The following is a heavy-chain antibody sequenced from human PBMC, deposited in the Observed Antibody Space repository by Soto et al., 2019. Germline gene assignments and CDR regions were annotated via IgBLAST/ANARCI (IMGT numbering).Heavy chain of an antibody. CDR1: GYTFIDYY. Sequence: QVQLVQSGAEVKKPGASVKVSCKASGYTFIDYYMHWVRQAPGQGLEWMGRINPNSGGTNSEQKFQGRVTMTRDTSISTVAMELSSPGSDDTALYSCASESRGVGDAHQGHGFDIWGQGTMVTVSS. V-gene: IGHV1-2*06. CDR3: ASESRGVGDAHQGHGFDI. J-gene: IGHJ3*02. CDR2: INPNSGGT. D-gene: IGHD2-15*01.